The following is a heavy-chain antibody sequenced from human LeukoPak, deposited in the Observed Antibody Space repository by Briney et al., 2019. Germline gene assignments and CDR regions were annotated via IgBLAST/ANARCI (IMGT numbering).Heavy chain of an antibody. D-gene: IGHD6-13*01. V-gene: IGHV4-38-2*01. CDR2: IYHTGST. CDR1: GFSMSSGYH. CDR3: ARYSSSWYTLGF. Sequence: KSSETLSLTCGVSGFSMSSGYHWGWIRQPPGKGLEWIGSIYHTGSTYYNPSLKSRVTISVGTSKNQFSLRLSSVTAADTAVYYCARYSSSWYTLGFWGEATLVTVSS. J-gene: IGHJ4*02.